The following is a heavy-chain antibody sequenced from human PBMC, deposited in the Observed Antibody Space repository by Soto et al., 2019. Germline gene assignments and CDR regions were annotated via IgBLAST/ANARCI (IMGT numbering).Heavy chain of an antibody. V-gene: IGHV4-31*03. Sequence: SETLSLTCTVSGGSISSGGYYWSWIRQHPGKGLEWIGYIYYSGSTYYNPSLKSRVTISVDTSKNQFSLKLSSVTAADTAVYYCALGSGLTNNWFDPWGQGTLVTVSS. CDR2: IYYSGST. D-gene: IGHD3-10*02. J-gene: IGHJ5*02. CDR1: GGSISSGGYY. CDR3: ALGSGLTNNWFDP.